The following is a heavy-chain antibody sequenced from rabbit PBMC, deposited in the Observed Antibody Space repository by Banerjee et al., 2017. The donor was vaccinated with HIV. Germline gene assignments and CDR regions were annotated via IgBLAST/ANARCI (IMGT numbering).Heavy chain of an antibody. J-gene: IGHJ4*01. D-gene: IGHD4-2*01. V-gene: IGHV1S29*01. CDR2: ITTGGST. Sequence: QEQLKETGGGLVQPGGSLTLTCKASGFSLNNYAMGWVRQAPGEGLEYIGAITTGGSTYYASWVNGRFTISSDNAQNTVDLQMNSLTAADTATYFCARDMDIAGAYWDLWGPGTLVT. CDR3: ARDMDIAGAYWDL. CDR1: GFSLNNYA.